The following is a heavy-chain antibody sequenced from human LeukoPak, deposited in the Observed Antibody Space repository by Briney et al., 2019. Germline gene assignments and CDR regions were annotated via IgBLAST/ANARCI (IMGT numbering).Heavy chain of an antibody. J-gene: IGHJ6*03. CDR2: INPNSGGT. V-gene: IGHV1-2*02. CDR1: GYTFTGYY. D-gene: IGHD3-22*01. CDR3: ARDGSSGYYPYYMDV. Sequence: ASVKVSCKASGYTFTGYYMHWVRQAPGQGLEWMGWINPNSGGTKYEQKLQGRVTMTTDTSTSTAYMELRSLRSDDTAAYYCARDGSSGYYPYYMDVWGKGTTVTVAS.